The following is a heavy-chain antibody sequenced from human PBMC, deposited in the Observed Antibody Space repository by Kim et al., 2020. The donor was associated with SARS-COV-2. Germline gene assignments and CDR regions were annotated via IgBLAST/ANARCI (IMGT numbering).Heavy chain of an antibody. V-gene: IGHV3-48*03. CDR2: ISSSGSTI. J-gene: IGHJ6*02. D-gene: IGHD2-15*01. CDR1: GFTFSSYE. CDR3: ARYRRTYCSRGSCYSDPLTYYYYYYGMDV. Sequence: GGSLRLSCAASGFTFSSYEMNWVRQAPGKGLEWVSYISSSGSTIYYADSVKGRFTISRDNAKNSLYLQMNSLRAEDTAVYYCARYRRTYCSRGSCYSDPLTYYYYYYGMDVWGQGTTVPVSS.